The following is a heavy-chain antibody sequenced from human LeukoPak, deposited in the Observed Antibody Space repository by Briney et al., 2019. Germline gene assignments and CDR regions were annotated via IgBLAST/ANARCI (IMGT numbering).Heavy chain of an antibody. CDR3: ARAPRGQREWLVRSNWFDP. V-gene: IGHV1-8*01. CDR2: MNPNSGNT. CDR1: GYTFTSYD. J-gene: IGHJ5*02. Sequence: GASVKVSCKASGYTFTSYDINWVRQATGQGLEWMGWMNPNSGNTGYAQKFQGRVTMTRNTSISTAYMELSSLRSEDTAVYYCARAPRGQREWLVRSNWFDPWGQGTLVTVSS. D-gene: IGHD6-19*01.